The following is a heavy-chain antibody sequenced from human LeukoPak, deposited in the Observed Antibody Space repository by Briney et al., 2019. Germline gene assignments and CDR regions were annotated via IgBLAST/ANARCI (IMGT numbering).Heavy chain of an antibody. J-gene: IGHJ4*02. CDR1: GYTFTSYD. V-gene: IGHV1-8*01. Sequence: ASVKDSCKSSGYTFTSYDINWVRQATGQGLEWMGWMNLNRGNTSYAQKFQGRVTTTRNTSISTAYIELSSRRSEDTAVYYCARGVQLSRITIFGVVIPSHFDYWGEGTLVTVSS. CDR2: MNLNRGNT. CDR3: ARGVQLSRITIFGVVIPSHFDY. D-gene: IGHD3-3*01.